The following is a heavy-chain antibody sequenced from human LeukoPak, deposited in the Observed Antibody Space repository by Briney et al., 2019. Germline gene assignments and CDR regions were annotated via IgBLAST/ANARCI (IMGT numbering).Heavy chain of an antibody. CDR3: ARTYYYDSSGYYNPFDI. CDR1: GYSFTSYW. V-gene: IGHV5-51*01. Sequence: GESLKISSKGSGYSFTSYWIGWVRQMPGKGLEWMGIIYPGDSDTRYSPSFQGQVSISVDKSITTAYLQWSSLKAADTAMYYCARTYYYDSSGYYNPFDIWGQGAMVTVSS. J-gene: IGHJ3*02. CDR2: IYPGDSDT. D-gene: IGHD3-22*01.